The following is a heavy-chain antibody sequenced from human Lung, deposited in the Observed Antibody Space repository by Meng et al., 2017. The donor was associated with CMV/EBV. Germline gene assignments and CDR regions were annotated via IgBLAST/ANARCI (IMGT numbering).Heavy chain of an antibody. CDR2: INPNSGGT. D-gene: IGHD2-15*01. V-gene: IGHV1-2*02. CDR3: ARAEVDCSGGSCYHN. J-gene: IGHJ4*02. Sequence: SVXVSXXASGYTFTGYYMHWVRQAPGQGLEWMGWINPNSGGTNYAQKFQGRVTMTRDTSISTAYMELSRPRSDDTAVYYCARAEVDCSGGSCYHNWGQGTLVTVSS. CDR1: GYTFTGYY.